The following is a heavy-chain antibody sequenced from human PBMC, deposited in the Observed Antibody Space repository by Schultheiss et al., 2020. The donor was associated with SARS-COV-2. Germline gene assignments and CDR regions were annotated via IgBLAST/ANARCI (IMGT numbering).Heavy chain of an antibody. V-gene: IGHV3-30*12. CDR3: ASCRDGYNSDDAFDI. D-gene: IGHD5-24*01. CDR1: GFTFSSYG. J-gene: IGHJ3*02. Sequence: GGSLRLSCAASGFTFSSYGMHWVRQAPGKGLEWVAVISYDGSNKYYADSVKGRFTISRDNSKNTLYLQMNSLRAEDTAVYYCASCRDGYNSDDAFDIWGQGTMVTVSS. CDR2: ISYDGSNK.